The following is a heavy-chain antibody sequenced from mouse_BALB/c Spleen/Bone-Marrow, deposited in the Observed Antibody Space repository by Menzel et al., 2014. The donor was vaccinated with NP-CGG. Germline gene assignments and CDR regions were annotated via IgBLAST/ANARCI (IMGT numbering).Heavy chain of an antibody. D-gene: IGHD1-1*01. Sequence: QVQLKDSGAELMKPGASVKISCKATGYTFSSYWIEWVKQRPGHGLEWIGEILPGSGSTNYNEKFKGKATFTADTSSNTAYMQLSSLTSEDSAVYYCARFDYYGSSYYFGYWGQGTTLTVSS. CDR2: ILPGSGST. CDR1: GYTFSSYW. CDR3: ARFDYYGSSYYFGY. V-gene: IGHV1-9*01. J-gene: IGHJ2*01.